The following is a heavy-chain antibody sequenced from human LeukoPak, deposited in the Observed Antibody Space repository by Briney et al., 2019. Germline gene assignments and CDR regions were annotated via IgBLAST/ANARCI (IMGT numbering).Heavy chain of an antibody. D-gene: IGHD6-19*01. J-gene: IGHJ3*01. CDR3: AKEGTRSHSQWAFDF. CDR2: ISDGGTHL. V-gene: IGHV3-30*18. Sequence: GGSLRLSCAASGFTFSDYYMSWVRQAPGQGLEWVAVISDGGTHLYYADSVEGRFTISRGNSESTMYLQMNSLRVEDTAVYYCAKEGTRSHSQWAFDFWGQGTMVTVSS. CDR1: GFTFSDYY.